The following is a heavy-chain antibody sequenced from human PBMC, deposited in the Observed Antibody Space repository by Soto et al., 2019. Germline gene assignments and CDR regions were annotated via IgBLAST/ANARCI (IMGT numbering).Heavy chain of an antibody. CDR1: GASISTSSYH. D-gene: IGHD3-16*01. J-gene: IGHJ5*02. CDR3: ARLPRYNDYESWFAP. V-gene: IGHV4-39*01. CDR2: IHYSGTT. Sequence: SETLSLTCTVSGASISTSSYHWGWFRQPPGKGLEWIGTIHYSGTTYYNPSLRSRVSISVDTSKNQFSLSLSSVTAADTAVYYCARLPRYNDYESWFAPWGQGPLVTVSS.